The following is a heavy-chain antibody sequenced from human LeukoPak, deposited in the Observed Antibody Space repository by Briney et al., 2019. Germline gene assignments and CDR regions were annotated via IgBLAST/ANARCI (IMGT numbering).Heavy chain of an antibody. V-gene: IGHV4-34*01. CDR2: VNHGGST. J-gene: IGHJ4*02. D-gene: IGHD7-27*01. Sequence: SETLSLTCDVSGGSFSGYYWSWIRQPPGKGLEWIGEVNHGGSTSYNAALKSRGTISVDTSKNQVSLKLSSATAADTAVYYCARGMNWGSGTYYFDSWGQGTLVAVSS. CDR1: GGSFSGYY. CDR3: ARGMNWGSGTYYFDS.